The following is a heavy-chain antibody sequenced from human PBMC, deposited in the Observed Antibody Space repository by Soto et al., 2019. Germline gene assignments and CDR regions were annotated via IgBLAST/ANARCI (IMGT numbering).Heavy chain of an antibody. CDR2: INHSGST. CDR1: GGSFSGYY. D-gene: IGHD3-10*01. J-gene: IGHJ6*02. Sequence: PSATLSLTCAVYGGSFSGYYWSWIRQPPGKGLEWIGEINHSGSTNYNPSLKSRVTISVDTSKNQFSLKLSSVTAADTAVYYCASSLWFGELFYYYYGMDVWGQGTTVTVSS. V-gene: IGHV4-34*01. CDR3: ASSLWFGELFYYYYGMDV.